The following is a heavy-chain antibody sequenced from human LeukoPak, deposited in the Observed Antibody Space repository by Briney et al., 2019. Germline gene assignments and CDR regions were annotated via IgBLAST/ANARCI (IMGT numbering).Heavy chain of an antibody. D-gene: IGHD1-26*01. Sequence: GRSLRLSCAASGFTFDDYAMHWVRQAPGKGREWVSGISWNSGSIGYADSVKGRFTISRDNAKNSLYLQMNSLRAEDTALYYCAKDRASDSGGFQVFDYWGQGALVTVSS. V-gene: IGHV3-9*01. J-gene: IGHJ4*02. CDR1: GFTFDDYA. CDR2: ISWNSGSI. CDR3: AKDRASDSGGFQVFDY.